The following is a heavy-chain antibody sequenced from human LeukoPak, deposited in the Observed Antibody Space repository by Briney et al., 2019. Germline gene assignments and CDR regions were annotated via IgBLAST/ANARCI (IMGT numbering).Heavy chain of an antibody. Sequence: SETLSLTCTVSGGPISHYYWSWIRQPAGKGLEWIGRIYSSGSSYSNPSLKSRVAMSVDTSKNQFSLKLSSVTAADTAVYYCARDPLIFAFDIWGQGTMVTVSS. CDR2: IYSSGSS. CDR3: ARDPLIFAFDI. J-gene: IGHJ3*02. D-gene: IGHD3-3*01. CDR1: GGPISHYY. V-gene: IGHV4-4*07.